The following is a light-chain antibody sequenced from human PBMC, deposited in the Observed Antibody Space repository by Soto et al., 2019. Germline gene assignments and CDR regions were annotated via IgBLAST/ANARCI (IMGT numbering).Light chain of an antibody. CDR3: QQYYSSPRT. CDR2: DTS. Sequence: ETILTQSPGTRSLSPGERATLSCRASQSSGGRSLAWYQQRRGQAPRLLIYDTSNRASGIPDRFSGTGSGTDFTLTIARLEPEDFAVYYCQQYYSSPRTFGQGTKVEIK. CDR1: QSSGGRS. V-gene: IGKV3-20*01. J-gene: IGKJ1*01.